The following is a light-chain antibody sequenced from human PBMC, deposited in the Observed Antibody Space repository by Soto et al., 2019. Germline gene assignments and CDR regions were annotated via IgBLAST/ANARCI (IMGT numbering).Light chain of an antibody. J-gene: IGKJ5*01. CDR2: AAS. Sequence: EIVLTQSPGTLSLSPGERATLSCRASQSINGNYLAWFQQKPGQAPRLLIYAASARATGIPDRFSGSGSGTDFTLTISRLEPEDFAVYYCQQYGGSPLMTFAQGTRLEIK. V-gene: IGKV3-20*01. CDR1: QSINGNY. CDR3: QQYGGSPLMT.